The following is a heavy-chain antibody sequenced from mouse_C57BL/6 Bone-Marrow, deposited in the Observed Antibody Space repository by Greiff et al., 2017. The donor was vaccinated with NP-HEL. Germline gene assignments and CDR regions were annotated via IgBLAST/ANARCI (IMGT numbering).Heavy chain of an antibody. D-gene: IGHD4-1*01. V-gene: IGHV1-5*01. J-gene: IGHJ4*01. Sequence: EVQLQQSGTVLARPGASVKMSCKTSGYTFTSYWMHWVKQRPGQGLEWIGAIYPGNSDTSYNQKVKGKAKLTAVKSASTAYMELSSLTNEDSAVYYCTMELGYYYAMDYWGQGTSVTVSS. CDR3: TMELGYYYAMDY. CDR1: GYTFTSYW. CDR2: IYPGNSDT.